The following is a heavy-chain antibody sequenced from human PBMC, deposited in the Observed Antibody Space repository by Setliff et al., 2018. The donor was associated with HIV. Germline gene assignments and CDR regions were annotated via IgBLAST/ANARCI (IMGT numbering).Heavy chain of an antibody. CDR1: AGSIRSSTYY. J-gene: IGHJ6*03. CDR3: ARGYPVSYYYYMDV. CDR2: IYYSGST. V-gene: IGHV4-39*07. Sequence: SETLSLTCTVSAGSIRSSTYYWAWIRQPPGKGLGWIGTIYYSGSTYYNPSLKSRVTISVDTSKNQFSLKLSSVTAADTAVYYCARGYPVSYYYYMDVWGKGTTVTVSS. D-gene: IGHD3-16*02.